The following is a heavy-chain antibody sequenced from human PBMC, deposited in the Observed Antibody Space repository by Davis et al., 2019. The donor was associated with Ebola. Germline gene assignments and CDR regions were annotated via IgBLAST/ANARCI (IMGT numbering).Heavy chain of an antibody. CDR1: GYTFTSYA. Sequence: ASVKVSCKASGYTFTSYAMHWVRQAPGQRLEWMGWINAGNGNTKYSQKFQGRVTITRDTSASTAYMELSSLRSDDTAVYYCARDADVDTAMVTYVMDVWGQGTTVTVSS. J-gene: IGHJ6*02. D-gene: IGHD5-18*01. CDR3: ARDADVDTAMVTYVMDV. CDR2: INAGNGNT. V-gene: IGHV1-3*01.